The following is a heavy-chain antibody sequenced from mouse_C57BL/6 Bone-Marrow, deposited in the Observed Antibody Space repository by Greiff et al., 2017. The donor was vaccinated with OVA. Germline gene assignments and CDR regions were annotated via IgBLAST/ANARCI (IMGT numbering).Heavy chain of an antibody. J-gene: IGHJ2*01. CDR3: ARVLITTVPHFDY. Sequence: AQLQQSGAELARPGASVKMSCKASGYTFTSYTMHWVKQRPGQGLEWIGYINPSSGYTKYNQKFKDKATLTADKSSSTAYMQLSSLTSEDSAVYYCARVLITTVPHFDYWGQGTTLTVSS. CDR2: INPSSGYT. V-gene: IGHV1-4*01. CDR1: GYTFTSYT. D-gene: IGHD1-1*01.